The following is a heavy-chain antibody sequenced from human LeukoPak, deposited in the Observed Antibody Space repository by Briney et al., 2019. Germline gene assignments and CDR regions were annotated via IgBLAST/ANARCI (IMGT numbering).Heavy chain of an antibody. D-gene: IGHD3-22*01. J-gene: IGHJ4*02. CDR1: GGSIRSYY. Sequence: PSETLSLTCTVSGGSIRSYYWSWVRQPPGKGLEWIGYVSYSGSTDYNPSLKSRVTISVDTSKNQFSLKLSSVTAADTAVYYCAREGYYYDSSGYRFDYWGQGTLVTVSS. V-gene: IGHV4-59*12. CDR2: VSYSGST. CDR3: AREGYYYDSSGYRFDY.